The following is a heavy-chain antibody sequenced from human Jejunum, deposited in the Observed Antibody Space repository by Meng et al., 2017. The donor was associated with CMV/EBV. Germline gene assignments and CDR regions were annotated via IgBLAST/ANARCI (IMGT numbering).Heavy chain of an antibody. D-gene: IGHD1-26*01. V-gene: IGHV4-39*07. J-gene: IGHJ4*02. Sequence: VSGGSISSIDYYWGWIRQPPGKGLEWIGSIHYSGSTYYNPSLQSRVTISVDTSKNQFSLKLSSVTAADTAVYYCARGGLPHLVGAYYWGQGTLVTVSS. CDR1: GGSISSIDYY. CDR2: IHYSGST. CDR3: ARGGLPHLVGAYY.